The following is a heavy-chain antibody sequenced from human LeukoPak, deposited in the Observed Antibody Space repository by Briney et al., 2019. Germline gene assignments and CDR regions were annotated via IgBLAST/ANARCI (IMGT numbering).Heavy chain of an antibody. V-gene: IGHV3-30*04. D-gene: IGHD4-17*01. Sequence: PGRSLRPSCAASGFTFSTYAVHWVRQTPDKGLEWLAVISNDGRNEYYADSVKGRFTISRDNSKNTLSLQMNSLRAEDTAVYYCARVGYGDYDDYWGQGTLVTVSS. CDR2: ISNDGRNE. J-gene: IGHJ4*02. CDR3: ARVGYGDYDDY. CDR1: GFTFSTYA.